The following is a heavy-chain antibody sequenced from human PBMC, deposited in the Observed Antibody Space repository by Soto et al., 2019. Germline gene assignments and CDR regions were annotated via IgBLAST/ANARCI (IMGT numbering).Heavy chain of an antibody. CDR1: SGSISTSNW. V-gene: IGHV4-4*02. D-gene: IGHD2-15*01. CDR2: TNHGGSP. J-gene: IGHJ6*03. Sequence: QVQLQESGPGLVKPSGTLSPTCAVSSGSISTSNWWSWVRQPPGKGLKWFGETNHGGSPNYNPSLKCRVTLSVDKSKNQFSLKLRSVTAADTAVYYCARNAIQDCSGGSCYSLGYYYYYYMDVWGKGTTVTVSS. CDR3: ARNAIQDCSGGSCYSLGYYYYYYMDV.